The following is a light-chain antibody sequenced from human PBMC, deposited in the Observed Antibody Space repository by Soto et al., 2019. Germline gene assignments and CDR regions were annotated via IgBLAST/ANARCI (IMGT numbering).Light chain of an antibody. CDR2: GAS. CDR3: QQYNNWLWT. V-gene: IGKV3-15*01. Sequence: MTQSPSSVSASVGDRVTITCRASQSVNSNLVWYQQKPGQAPRLLIYGASTRATGIPGRFSGSGYGTEFTLTISSLQSEDFAVYYCQQYNNWLWTFGQGTKVEIK. CDR1: QSVNSN. J-gene: IGKJ1*01.